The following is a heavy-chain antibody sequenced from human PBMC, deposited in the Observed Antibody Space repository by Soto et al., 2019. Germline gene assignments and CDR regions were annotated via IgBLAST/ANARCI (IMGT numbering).Heavy chain of an antibody. V-gene: IGHV1-18*01. CDR1: GYAFTTYG. CDR2: ISAHNGNT. D-gene: IGHD1-1*01. Sequence: QVHLVQSGAEVKKPGASVKVSCKGSGYAFTTYGITWVRQAPGQGLEWMGWISAHNGNTNYAQKLQCRVTVTRDTPTSTAYMELRSLRSDDTAVYSCARGRYGDYWGQGALVTVSS. CDR3: ARGRYGDY. J-gene: IGHJ4*02.